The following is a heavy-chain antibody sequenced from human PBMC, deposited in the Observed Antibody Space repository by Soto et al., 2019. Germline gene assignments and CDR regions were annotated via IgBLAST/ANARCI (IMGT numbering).Heavy chain of an antibody. V-gene: IGHV1-18*04. CDR2: ISAYNGNT. D-gene: IGHD6-19*01. Sequence: ASVKVSCKASGYTLTSHGISWVRQAPGQGLEWMGWISAYNGNTNEAQKHKGRVTMTTDTSTSTAYMELRSLRSGDTAVYYCARDLTGYSSGWYDYWGQGTLVTVSS. J-gene: IGHJ4*02. CDR3: ARDLTGYSSGWYDY. CDR1: GYTLTSHG.